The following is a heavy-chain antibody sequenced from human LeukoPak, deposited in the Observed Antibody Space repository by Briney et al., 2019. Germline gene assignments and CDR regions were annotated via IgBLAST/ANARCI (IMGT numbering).Heavy chain of an antibody. J-gene: IGHJ4*02. D-gene: IGHD3-10*01. CDR1: GFTFTSYA. Sequence: GGSLRLSCAASGFTFTSYAMSWVRQASGKGLEWVSAISGSGGSTYYADSVKGRFTISRDNSKNTLYLQMNSLRAEDTAVYYCARGRLGVRAADYWGQGTLVTVSS. CDR2: ISGSGGST. CDR3: ARGRLGVRAADY. V-gene: IGHV3-23*01.